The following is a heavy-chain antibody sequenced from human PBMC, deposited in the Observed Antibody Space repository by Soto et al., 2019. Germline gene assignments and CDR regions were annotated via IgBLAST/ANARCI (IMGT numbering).Heavy chain of an antibody. CDR1: GFTFSSYA. J-gene: IGHJ6*03. CDR3: AKAKTTGIAAAAYYMDV. CDR2: ISGSGGST. D-gene: IGHD6-13*01. V-gene: IGHV3-23*01. Sequence: GGSLRLSCAASGFTFSSYAMSWVRQAPGKGLEWVSAISGSGGSTYYADSVKGRFTISRDNSKNTLYLQMNSLRAEDTAVYYCAKAKTTGIAAAAYYMDVWGKGTTVTVSS.